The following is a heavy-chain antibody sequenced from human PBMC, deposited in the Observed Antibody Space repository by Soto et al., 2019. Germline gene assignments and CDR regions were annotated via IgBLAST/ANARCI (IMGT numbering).Heavy chain of an antibody. CDR2: INAGNGNT. V-gene: IGHV1-3*01. CDR1: GYTFTSYA. Sequence: WASVKVSCKASGYTFTSYAMHWVRQAPGQRLEWMGWINAGNGNTKYSQKFQGRVTITRDTSASTAYMELSSLRSEDTAVYYCARDRSSSWYFGDNWFDPWGQGTLVTVS. CDR3: ARDRSSSWYFGDNWFDP. D-gene: IGHD6-13*01. J-gene: IGHJ5*02.